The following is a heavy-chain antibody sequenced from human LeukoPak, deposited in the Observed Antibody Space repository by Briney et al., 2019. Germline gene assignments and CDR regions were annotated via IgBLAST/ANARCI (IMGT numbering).Heavy chain of an antibody. CDR2: IIPIFDTA. Sequence: SVKVSCKASGGTFSSYAISWVRQAPGQGLEWMGGIIPIFDTANYAQKFQGRVAITADESTSTAYMELSSLRSEDTAVYYCARDGELGGQTPFDPWGQGTLVTVSS. CDR3: ARDGELGGQTPFDP. J-gene: IGHJ5*02. CDR1: GGTFSSYA. D-gene: IGHD3-10*01. V-gene: IGHV1-69*13.